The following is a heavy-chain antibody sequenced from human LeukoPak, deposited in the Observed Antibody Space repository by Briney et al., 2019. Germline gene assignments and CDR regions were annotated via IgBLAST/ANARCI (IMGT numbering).Heavy chain of an antibody. Sequence: GASVKVSCKASGYTFTSYDINWVRQATGQGLEWMGWIRAYNGNTNYAQKLQGRVTMTTDTSTSTAYMELRSLRSDDTAVYYCASSAPLVVPAAMLGSSWYWGAFDIWGQGTMVTVSS. CDR3: ASSAPLVVPAAMLGSSWYWGAFDI. D-gene: IGHD2-2*01. V-gene: IGHV1-18*01. J-gene: IGHJ3*02. CDR1: GYTFTSYD. CDR2: IRAYNGNT.